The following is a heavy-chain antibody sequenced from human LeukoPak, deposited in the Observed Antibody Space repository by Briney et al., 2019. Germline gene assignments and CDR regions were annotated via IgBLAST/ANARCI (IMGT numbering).Heavy chain of an antibody. D-gene: IGHD1-26*01. Sequence: SQTLSLTCAVSGDSVSSNSAAWNWIRQSPSRGLEWLGRTYYRSKWYNDYAVSVKSRITINPDTSRSQFSLQLNSVTPEDTAVYYCASTIKYSGSQYFDYWGQGTLVTVSS. J-gene: IGHJ4*02. V-gene: IGHV6-1*01. CDR3: ASTIKYSGSQYFDY. CDR2: TYYRSKWYN. CDR1: GDSVSSNSAA.